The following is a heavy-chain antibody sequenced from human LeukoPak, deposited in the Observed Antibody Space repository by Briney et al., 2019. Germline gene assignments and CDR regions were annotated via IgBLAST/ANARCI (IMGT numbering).Heavy chain of an antibody. J-gene: IGHJ4*02. CDR2: ISSSSRYI. Sequence: GGSPSLSSAAYGFTFSSYSMNWVRQAAGEGREWVSSISSSSRYINYADSVKGRFTIYRDNAKNSLYLQMNSRRAEDTAVYYCARATHFGWLLLRRRGYFDYWGQGTLVTVPS. D-gene: IGHD3-22*01. V-gene: IGHV3-21*01. CDR3: ARATHFGWLLLRRRGYFDY. CDR1: GFTFSSYS.